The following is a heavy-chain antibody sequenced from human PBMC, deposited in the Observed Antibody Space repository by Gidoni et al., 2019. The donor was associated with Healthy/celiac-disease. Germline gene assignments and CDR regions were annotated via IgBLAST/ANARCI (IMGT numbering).Heavy chain of an antibody. V-gene: IGHV4-59*08. D-gene: IGHD2-2*01. Sequence: QVQLQESGPGLVKPSETLSLTCTVSGGSISSYYWSWIRQPPGKGLEWIGYIYYSGSTNYNPSLKSRVTISVDTSKNQFSLKLSSVTAADTAVYYCARLGGYCSSTSCYVGYFQHWGQGTLVTVSS. CDR1: GGSISSYY. J-gene: IGHJ1*01. CDR2: IYYSGST. CDR3: ARLGGYCSSTSCYVGYFQH.